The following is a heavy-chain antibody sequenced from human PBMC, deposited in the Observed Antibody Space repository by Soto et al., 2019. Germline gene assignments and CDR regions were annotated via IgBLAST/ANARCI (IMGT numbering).Heavy chain of an antibody. CDR3: AKDARRSGIVGQWVA. CDR2: ISDSGITT. CDR1: GFTFSDYA. V-gene: IGHV3-23*01. D-gene: IGHD1-26*01. J-gene: IGHJ5*02. Sequence: EVPLMESGGGLIQPGGSLRLSCAASGFTFSDYAMAWVRQVPGKGLEWVSGISDSGITTKYAASVKGRFTISRDNSKNTLFLQMTSLKAADTAVYYCAKDARRSGIVGQWVAWGQRALVTVSS.